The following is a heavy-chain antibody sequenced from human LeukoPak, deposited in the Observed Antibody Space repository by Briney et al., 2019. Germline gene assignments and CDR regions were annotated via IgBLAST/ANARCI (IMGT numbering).Heavy chain of an antibody. CDR1: GFTFSSYA. J-gene: IGHJ3*02. CDR3: ANWIGVYDSSGRDAFDI. CDR2: ISGSGGST. D-gene: IGHD3-22*01. V-gene: IGHV3-23*01. Sequence: PGGSLRLSCAASGFTFSSYAMSWVRQAPGKGLEWVSAISGSGGSTYYADSVKGRFTISRDNSKNTLYLQMNSLRAEDTAVYYCANWIGVYDSSGRDAFDIWGQGTMVTVSS.